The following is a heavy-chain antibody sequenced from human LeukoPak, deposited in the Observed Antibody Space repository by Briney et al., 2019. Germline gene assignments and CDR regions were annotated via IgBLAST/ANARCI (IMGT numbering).Heavy chain of an antibody. V-gene: IGHV4-59*01. CDR1: DGSISSYY. Sequence: ESLSLTCTVSDGSISSYYWSWIRQPPGKGLEWIGYIYYSGSTNYNPSLKSRVTISVDTSKNQFSLRLSSVTAADTAVYYCARDSRRDDVFDIWGQGTMVTVSS. J-gene: IGHJ3*02. CDR3: ARDSRRDDVFDI. CDR2: IYYSGST.